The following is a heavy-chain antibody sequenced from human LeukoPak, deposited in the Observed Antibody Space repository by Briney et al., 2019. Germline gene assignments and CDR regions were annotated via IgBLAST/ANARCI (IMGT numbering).Heavy chain of an antibody. Sequence: ASVKVSCKVSGYTLTELSMHWVRQAPGKGREWMGGFDPEDGETIYAQKFQGRVTMTEDTSTDTAYMELSSLRSEDTAVYYCATGGYSGSYQGEFDYWGQGTLVTVSS. V-gene: IGHV1-24*01. D-gene: IGHD1-26*01. J-gene: IGHJ4*02. CDR1: GYTLTELS. CDR3: ATGGYSGSYQGEFDY. CDR2: FDPEDGET.